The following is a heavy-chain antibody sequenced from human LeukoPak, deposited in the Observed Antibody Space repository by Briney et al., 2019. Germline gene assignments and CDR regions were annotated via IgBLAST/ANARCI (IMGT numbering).Heavy chain of an antibody. Sequence: GGSLRLSCAASGFTFSRCSMNWVRQAPGKGLEWVAYISSSSSTIYYADSVRGRFTISRDNSKNTLYLQMNSLRVEDTAVYYCARVGGHWGQGTLVTVSS. D-gene: IGHD3-10*01. V-gene: IGHV3-48*01. J-gene: IGHJ4*02. CDR3: ARVGGH. CDR1: GFTFSRCS. CDR2: ISSSSSTI.